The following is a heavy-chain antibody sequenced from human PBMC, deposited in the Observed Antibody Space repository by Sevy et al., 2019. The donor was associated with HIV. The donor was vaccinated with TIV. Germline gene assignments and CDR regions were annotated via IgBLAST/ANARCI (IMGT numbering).Heavy chain of an antibody. CDR2: IYYSGST. V-gene: IGHV4-30-4*01. J-gene: IGHJ3*02. D-gene: IGHD3-22*01. Sequence: SETLSLTCTVSGGSISSGDYYWSWIRQPPGKGREWIGYIYYSGSTYYNPSLKSRVTISVDTSKNQFSLKLSSVTAADTAVYYCASQDYDSSGHDAFDIWGQGTMVTVSS. CDR3: ASQDYDSSGHDAFDI. CDR1: GGSISSGDYY.